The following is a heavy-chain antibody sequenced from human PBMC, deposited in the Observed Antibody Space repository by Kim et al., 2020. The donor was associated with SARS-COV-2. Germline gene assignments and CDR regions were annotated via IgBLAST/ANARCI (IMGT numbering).Heavy chain of an antibody. CDR2: ISAYNGNT. CDR3: ARVPLFGELLFYWFDP. V-gene: IGHV1-18*01. Sequence: ASVKVSCKASGYTFTSYGISWVRQAPGQGLEWMGWISAYNGNTNYAQKLQGRVTMTTDTSTSTAYMELRSLRSDDTAVYYCARVPLFGELLFYWFDPWGQGTLVTVSS. CDR1: GYTFTSYG. D-gene: IGHD3-10*02. J-gene: IGHJ5*02.